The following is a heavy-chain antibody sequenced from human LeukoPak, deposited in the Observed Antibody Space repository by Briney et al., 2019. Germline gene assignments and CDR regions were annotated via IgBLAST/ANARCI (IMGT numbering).Heavy chain of an antibody. CDR3: AKRRALWSNLNWFDP. CDR2: ISGSGGST. D-gene: IGHD5-18*01. CDR1: GFTFSSYA. Sequence: GGSLRLSCAASGFTFSSYAMSWVRQAPGKGLEGVSAISGSGGSTYYADSVKGRFTISRDNSKNTLYLQMNSLRAEDTAVYYCAKRRALWSNLNWFDPWGQGTLVTVSS. V-gene: IGHV3-23*01. J-gene: IGHJ5*02.